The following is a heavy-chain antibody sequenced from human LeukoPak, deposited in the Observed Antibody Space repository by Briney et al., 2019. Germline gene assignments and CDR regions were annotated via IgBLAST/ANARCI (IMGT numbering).Heavy chain of an antibody. CDR3: ATLSDYAGYNWFDP. CDR2: ISYDGSNK. Sequence: PGRSLRLSCAASGFTFSSYAMHWVTQAPGKGLEGVAVISYDGSNKYYADAVKGRFTISRDKSKNTLYLQMNSLRAEDTAVYYCATLSDYAGYNWFDPWGQGTLVTVSS. V-gene: IGHV3-30*04. CDR1: GFTFSSYA. D-gene: IGHD4-17*01. J-gene: IGHJ5*02.